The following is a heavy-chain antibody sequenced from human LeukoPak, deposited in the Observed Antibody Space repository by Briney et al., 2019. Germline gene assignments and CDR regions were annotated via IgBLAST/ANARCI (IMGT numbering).Heavy chain of an antibody. CDR1: GYTFTSYD. CDR2: MNPNSGNT. Sequence: ASVKVSCKASGYTFTSYDINWVRQATGQGLEWMGWMNPNSGNTGYAQKFQGRVTITRNTSISTAYMELSSLRSEDTAVYYCASPMAVTTAFDYWGQGTLVTVSS. V-gene: IGHV1-8*03. CDR3: ASPMAVTTAFDY. J-gene: IGHJ4*02. D-gene: IGHD4-17*01.